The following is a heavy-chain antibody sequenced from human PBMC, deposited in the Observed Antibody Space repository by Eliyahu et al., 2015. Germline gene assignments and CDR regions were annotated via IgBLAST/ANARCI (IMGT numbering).Heavy chain of an antibody. CDR2: XFSNDEK. V-gene: IGHV2-26*01. J-gene: IGHJ5*02. D-gene: IGHD5-18*01. CDR1: GFSLXNAXMG. Sequence: QVTLKESGPVLVKPTETLTLTCTVSGFSLXNAXMGVSWIRQPPGKALEWLAHXFSNDEKSYSTSLKSRLTISKDTSKSQVVLTMTNMDPVDTATYYCARIVFVDTAMTEAYNWFDPWGQGTLVTVSS. CDR3: ARIVFVDTAMTEAYNWFDP.